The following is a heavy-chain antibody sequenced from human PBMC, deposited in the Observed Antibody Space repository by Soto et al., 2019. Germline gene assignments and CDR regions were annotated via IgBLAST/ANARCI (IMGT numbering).Heavy chain of an antibody. Sequence: QVQLQESGPGLVKPSQTLSLTCTVSGGSISSGDYYWSWIRQPPGKGLEWIGYIYYSGSTYYNPSLKSQGTLSVDTSQNKCSLKLSSVTAADTAVYYCARASCGYYYYHYYYGMDVWGQGTTVTVSS. CDR2: IYYSGST. J-gene: IGHJ6*02. D-gene: IGHD3-22*01. CDR3: ARASCGYYYYHYYYGMDV. CDR1: GGSISSGDYY. V-gene: IGHV4-30-4*01.